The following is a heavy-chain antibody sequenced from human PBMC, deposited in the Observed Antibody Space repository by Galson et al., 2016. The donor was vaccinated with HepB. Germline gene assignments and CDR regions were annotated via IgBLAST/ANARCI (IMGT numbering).Heavy chain of an antibody. CDR3: AKWERYLVWRRYTYYGMDV. CDR1: GFTFTSYA. Sequence: SLRLSCAASGFTFTSYAMHWVRQAPGKGLEWVAVISYDGSNKYYADSVKGRFTISRDNSKNTLYLQMNSLRAEDTAVYYCAKWERYLVWRRYTYYGMDVWGKGTTVTVSS. V-gene: IGHV3-30-3*02. CDR2: ISYDGSNK. D-gene: IGHD3-9*01. J-gene: IGHJ6*04.